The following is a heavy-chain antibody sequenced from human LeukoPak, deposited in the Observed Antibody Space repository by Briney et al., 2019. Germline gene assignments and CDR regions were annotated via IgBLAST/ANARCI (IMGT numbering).Heavy chain of an antibody. J-gene: IGHJ6*03. CDR3: AREILSYYHTDG. V-gene: IGHV4-61*02. Sequence: SETLSLTCTVSGGSISSGSYYWSWIRQPAGKGLEWIGRIYTSGSTNYNPSLKSRVTISVDTSKNQFSLKLSSVTAADTAVYDCAREILSYYHTDGYGKASTVTGSS. CDR1: GGSISSGSYY. CDR2: IYTSGST.